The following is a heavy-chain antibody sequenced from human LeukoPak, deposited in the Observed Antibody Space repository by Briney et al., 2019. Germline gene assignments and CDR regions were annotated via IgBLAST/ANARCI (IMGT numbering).Heavy chain of an antibody. V-gene: IGHV3-30-3*01. J-gene: IGHJ6*02. Sequence: PGGSLRLSCAASGFTFSSYAMHWVRQAPGKGLEWVAVISYDGSNKYYADSVKGRFTISRDNSKNTLYPQMNSLRAEDTAVYYCARDPSRISSSSTSQADYGMDVWGQGTTVTVSS. CDR2: ISYDGSNK. CDR1: GFTFSSYA. CDR3: ARDPSRISSSSTSQADYGMDV. D-gene: IGHD2-2*01.